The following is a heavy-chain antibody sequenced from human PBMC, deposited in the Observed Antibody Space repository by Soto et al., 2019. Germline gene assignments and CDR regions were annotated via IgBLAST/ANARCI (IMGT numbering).Heavy chain of an antibody. CDR3: ARDVGYHYDGSPSGQFDF. CDR1: GNSTSATNS. V-gene: IGHV4-4*02. J-gene: IGHJ4*02. CDR2: IYHSGST. D-gene: IGHD3-22*01. Sequence: PSETLSLTSAVYGNSTSATNSWSWVRQSPGKGLEWIGEIYHSGSTNYNPSLKSRVTISVDKSKNQFSLKLSSVTAADTAFYYCARDVGYHYDGSPSGQFDFWGQGTLVTVS.